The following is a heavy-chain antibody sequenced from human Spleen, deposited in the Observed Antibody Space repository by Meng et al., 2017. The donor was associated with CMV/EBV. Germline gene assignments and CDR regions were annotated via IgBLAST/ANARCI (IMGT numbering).Heavy chain of an antibody. V-gene: IGHV1-18*01. CDR3: ARGAGYHYYYGMDV. Sequence: ASVKVSCKASGYSFTSYGISWVRQAPGQGLEWMGWISTYNGNTNYAQRLQGRVTMTTDTSTSTAYMDLRSLRSDDTAVYYCARGAGYHYYYGMDVWGQGTTVTVSS. D-gene: IGHD3-9*01. J-gene: IGHJ6*02. CDR2: ISTYNGNT. CDR1: GYSFTSYG.